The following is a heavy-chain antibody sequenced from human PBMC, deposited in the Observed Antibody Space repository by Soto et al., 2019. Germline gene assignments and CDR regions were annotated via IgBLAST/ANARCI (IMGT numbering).Heavy chain of an antibody. CDR1: GGSFGGYY. J-gene: IGHJ5*02. Sequence: SETLSLTCAVYGGSFGGYYWSWIRQPPGKGLEWIGEINHSGSTNYNPSLKSRVTISVDTSKNQFSLKLSSVTAADTAVYYCARGRHGDPAYWFDPWGQGTLVTVSS. D-gene: IGHD4-17*01. CDR2: INHSGST. CDR3: ARGRHGDPAYWFDP. V-gene: IGHV4-34*01.